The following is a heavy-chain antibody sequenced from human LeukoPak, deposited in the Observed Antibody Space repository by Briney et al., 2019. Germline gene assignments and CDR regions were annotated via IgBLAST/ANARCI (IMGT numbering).Heavy chain of an antibody. D-gene: IGHD3-3*01. V-gene: IGHV4-34*01. CDR1: GGSFSGYY. J-gene: IGHJ4*02. CDR3: ARGRAYYAFWSGPYFDY. CDR2: INHSGST. Sequence: SETLSLTCAVYGGSFSGYYWSWIRRPPGKGLEWIGEINHSGSTNYNPSLKSRVTISVDTSKNQFSLKLSSVTAADTAVYYCARGRAYYAFWSGPYFDYWGQGTLVTVSS.